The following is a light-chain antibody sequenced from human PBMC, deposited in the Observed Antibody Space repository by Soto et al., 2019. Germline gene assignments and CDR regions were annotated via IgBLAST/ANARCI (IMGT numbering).Light chain of an antibody. V-gene: IGKV3-20*01. CDR3: QQYGGSPMYT. CDR2: DAS. Sequence: EIVLTQSPGTLSLSPGERATLSCRASQSVSSSFLAWYQQKAGQAPRLLIYDASSRATGIPDRFSGSGSGTDLTLTISGLEPEDFAVYYCQQYGGSPMYTFGQGTNLEIK. J-gene: IGKJ2*01. CDR1: QSVSSSF.